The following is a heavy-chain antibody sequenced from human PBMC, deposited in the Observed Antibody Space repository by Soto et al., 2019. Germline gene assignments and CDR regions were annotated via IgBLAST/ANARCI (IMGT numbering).Heavy chain of an antibody. V-gene: IGHV1-24*01. CDR3: ATGLADRYAFDI. CDR2: FDPEDGET. Sequence: ASVKVSCKVSGYTLTELSMHWVRQAPGKGLEWMGGFDPEDGETIYAQKFQGRVTMTEDTSTDTAYMELSSLRSEDTAVYYCATGLADRYAFDIWGQGTMVTVS. CDR1: GYTLTELS. J-gene: IGHJ3*02. D-gene: IGHD3-3*02.